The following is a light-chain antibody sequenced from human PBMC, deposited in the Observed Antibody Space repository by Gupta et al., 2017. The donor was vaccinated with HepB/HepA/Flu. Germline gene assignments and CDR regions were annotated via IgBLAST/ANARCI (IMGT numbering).Light chain of an antibody. Sequence: EIVMTQSPATLSVFPGERATLSCRASQSVSSNLAWYQQKPGQAPRLLIYGASTRATGIPARFSGSGSGTEFTLTISSLQSEDFAFYYCQQYNDWPPFTFGPGTKVDI. CDR1: QSVSSN. CDR3: QQYNDWPPFT. CDR2: GAS. V-gene: IGKV3-15*01. J-gene: IGKJ3*01.